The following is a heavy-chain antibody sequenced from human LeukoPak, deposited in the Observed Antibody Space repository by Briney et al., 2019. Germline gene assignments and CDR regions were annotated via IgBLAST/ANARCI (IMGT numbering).Heavy chain of an antibody. V-gene: IGHV3-21*01. CDR2: ISSSGAYI. D-gene: IGHD6-13*01. J-gene: IGHJ4*02. Sequence: PGGSLRLSCAVSGFIFSTYTMNWVRQAPGKGLEWVSSISSSGAYIYYADSMKGRFTISRDNAQNSLYLQMNSLRAEDTAVYYCARVYSSSWYNFDYWGQGTLVTVSS. CDR3: ARVYSSSWYNFDY. CDR1: GFIFSTYT.